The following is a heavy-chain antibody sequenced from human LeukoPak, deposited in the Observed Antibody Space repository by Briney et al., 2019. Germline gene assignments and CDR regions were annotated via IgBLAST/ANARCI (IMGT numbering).Heavy chain of an antibody. CDR1: GYTFTGYY. CDR3: ARDIELRGSGSYYVNWFDP. D-gene: IGHD3-10*01. CDR2: INPNSGGT. J-gene: IGHJ5*02. Sequence: ASVKVSCKASGYTFTGYYMHWVRQAPGQGLEWMGWINPNSGGTNYAQKFQGRVTMTRDTSISTAYMELSRLRSDDTAVYYCARDIELRGSGSYYVNWFDPWGQGTLVTVSS. V-gene: IGHV1-2*02.